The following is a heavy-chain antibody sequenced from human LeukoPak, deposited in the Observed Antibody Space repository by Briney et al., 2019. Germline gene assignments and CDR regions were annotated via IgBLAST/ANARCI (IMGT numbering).Heavy chain of an antibody. D-gene: IGHD2-2*01. Sequence: GGSLRLSCAASGFTFSGSAMHWVRQASGKGLEWVGRIRSKANSYATAYAASVKGRFTISRDDSKNTAYLQMNSLKTEDTAVYYCARHFCSSTSCSNWGQGTLVTVSS. V-gene: IGHV3-73*01. CDR3: ARHFCSSTSCSN. CDR2: IRSKANSYAT. J-gene: IGHJ4*02. CDR1: GFTFSGSA.